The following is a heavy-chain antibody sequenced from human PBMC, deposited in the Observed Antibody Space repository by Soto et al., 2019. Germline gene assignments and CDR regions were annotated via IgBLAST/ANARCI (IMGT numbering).Heavy chain of an antibody. CDR3: AKDIVVVVAATLRRDYYYGMDV. CDR2: ISGSGGST. Sequence: GSLRLSCAASGFTFSSYAMSWVRQAPGKGLEWVSAISGSGGSTYYADSVKGRFTISRDNSKNTLYLQMNSLRAEDTAVYYCAKDIVVVVAATLRRDYYYGMDVWGQGTTVTVSS. CDR1: GFTFSSYA. J-gene: IGHJ6*02. V-gene: IGHV3-23*01. D-gene: IGHD2-15*01.